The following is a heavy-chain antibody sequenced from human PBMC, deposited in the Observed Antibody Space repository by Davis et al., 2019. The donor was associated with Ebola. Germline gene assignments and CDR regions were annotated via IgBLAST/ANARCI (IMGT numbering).Heavy chain of an antibody. CDR3: AKDRTMDTGTFKEYYFDH. CDR1: GFTFDDSA. V-gene: IGHV3-9*01. D-gene: IGHD5-18*01. J-gene: IGHJ4*02. CDR2: ISWNSKSI. Sequence: PGGSLRLSCAASGFTFDDSAVHWVRQAPGKGLEWVSSISWNSKSIGYADSVRGRFAISRDNAKNSLYLQMNNLTAEDTALYYCAKDRTMDTGTFKEYYFDHWGQGALVTVSS.